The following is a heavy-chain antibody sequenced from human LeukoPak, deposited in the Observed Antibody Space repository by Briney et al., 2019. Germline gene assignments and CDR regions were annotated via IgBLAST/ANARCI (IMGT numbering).Heavy chain of an antibody. CDR3: ARNSGWFRFDY. D-gene: IGHD6-19*01. J-gene: IGHJ4*02. CDR2: IKEDGSDK. V-gene: IGHV3-7*03. CDR1: GFTFSNYW. Sequence: AGGSLRLSCAASGFTFSNYWMDWVRQSPGKGLEWVANIKEDGSDKYYVDSVEGRFTISRDNARNSLYLQMNSLRAEDTAVYYCARNSGWFRFDYWGQGTLVTVSS.